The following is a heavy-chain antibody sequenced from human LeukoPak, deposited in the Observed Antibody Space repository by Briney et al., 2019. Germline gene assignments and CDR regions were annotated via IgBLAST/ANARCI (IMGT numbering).Heavy chain of an antibody. V-gene: IGHV1-24*01. CDR2: FDPEDGET. CDR3: ATGYCSGGSCYPGVAFDI. Sequence: ASVKVSCKVSGYTLTELSMHWVRQAPGKGLEWMGGFDPEDGETIYAQKFQGRVTMTEDTSTDTAYMELSSLRSEDTAVYYCATGYCSGGSCYPGVAFDIWGQGTMVTVSS. CDR1: GYTLTELS. D-gene: IGHD2-15*01. J-gene: IGHJ3*02.